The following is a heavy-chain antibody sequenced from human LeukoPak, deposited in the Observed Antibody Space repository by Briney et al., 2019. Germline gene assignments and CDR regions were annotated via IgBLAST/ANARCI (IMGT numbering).Heavy chain of an antibody. CDR2: ISSSGATI. Sequence: GGSLRLSCAASGFTFSSYEMNWVRPAPGKGLEWVSYISSSGATIYYADAVKGRFTISRDNAKNSLYLQMNSLRVEDTAVYYCTRDAGTRLKYSFGYGDYWGQGALVTVSS. D-gene: IGHD5-18*01. J-gene: IGHJ4*02. CDR1: GFTFSSYE. CDR3: TRDAGTRLKYSFGYGDY. V-gene: IGHV3-48*03.